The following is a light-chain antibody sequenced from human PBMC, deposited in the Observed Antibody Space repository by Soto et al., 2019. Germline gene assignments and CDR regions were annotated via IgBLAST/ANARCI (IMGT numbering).Light chain of an antibody. Sequence: DIQMTQSTSSLSASVGDRVTITCRASQSISSYLNWYQQKPGKAPKLLIYAASSLQSGVPSRFSGSGSGTDFTLIISSLQPEDFATYYCQQSFSKFLYTFGQGTKLEIK. CDR2: AAS. CDR1: QSISSY. V-gene: IGKV1-39*01. J-gene: IGKJ2*01. CDR3: QQSFSKFLYT.